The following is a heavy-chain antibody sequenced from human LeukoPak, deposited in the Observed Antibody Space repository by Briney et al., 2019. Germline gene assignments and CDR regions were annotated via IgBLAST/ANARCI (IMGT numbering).Heavy chain of an antibody. D-gene: IGHD3-3*01. CDR2: IYYSGST. CDR3: ARKYYAGFGAFDI. J-gene: IGHJ3*02. CDR1: GGSISSSSYY. V-gene: IGHV4-39*07. Sequence: SETLSLTCTVSGGSISSSSYYWGWIRQPPGKGLEWIGSIYYSGSTYYNPSLKSRVTISVDTSKSQFSLKLSSVTAADTAVYYCARKYYAGFGAFDIWGQGTMVTVSS.